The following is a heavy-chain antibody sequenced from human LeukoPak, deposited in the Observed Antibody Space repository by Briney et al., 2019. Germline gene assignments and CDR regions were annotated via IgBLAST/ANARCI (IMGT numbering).Heavy chain of an antibody. D-gene: IGHD4-17*01. CDR1: GFTFSRHG. J-gene: IGHJ4*02. Sequence: PGGSLRLSCAPSGFTFSRHGMHWVRQAPGKGLEWVAIISNDGSRKYYAHSVEGRFTISRDNSKNTLYLQMDSLRAEDTAVYYCAKFFRVWTPERTVTTAAFDYWGQGTLVTVSS. V-gene: IGHV3-30*18. CDR2: ISNDGSRK. CDR3: AKFFRVWTPERTVTTAAFDY.